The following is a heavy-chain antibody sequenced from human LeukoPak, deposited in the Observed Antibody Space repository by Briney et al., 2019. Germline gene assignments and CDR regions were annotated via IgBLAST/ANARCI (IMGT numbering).Heavy chain of an antibody. CDR2: IYSGSST. Sequence: GGSLRLSCAASGFTVSSNYMSWVRQAPGKGLEWVSVIYSGSSTYYADSVKGRFTISRDNSKNTLYLQMNSLRAEDTAVYYCARCSTVRSYYFDYWGQGTLVTVSS. D-gene: IGHD1-26*01. J-gene: IGHJ4*02. CDR3: ARCSTVRSYYFDY. CDR1: GFTVSSNY. V-gene: IGHV3-53*01.